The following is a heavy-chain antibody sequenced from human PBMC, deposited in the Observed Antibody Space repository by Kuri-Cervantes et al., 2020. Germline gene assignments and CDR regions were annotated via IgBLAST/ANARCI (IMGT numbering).Heavy chain of an antibody. D-gene: IGHD3-10*01. V-gene: IGHV3-33*08. Sequence: GGSLRLSCAASGFTFSSYAMHWVRQAPGKGLEWVAIIWFDGRDKYYRDSVKGRFTISRGNSKNTLYLQMNSLRAEDTAVYYCARWSGEFIDYWGQGTLVTVSS. CDR1: GFTFSSYA. CDR2: IWFDGRDK. J-gene: IGHJ4*02. CDR3: ARWSGEFIDY.